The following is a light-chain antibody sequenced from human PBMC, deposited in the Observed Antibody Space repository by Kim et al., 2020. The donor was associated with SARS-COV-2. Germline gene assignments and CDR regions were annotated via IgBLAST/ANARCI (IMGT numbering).Light chain of an antibody. CDR2: EAS. CDR1: RSIGGL. CDR3: KQYRSYPWT. J-gene: IGKJ1*01. Sequence: DIQMTQSPSTLSASVGDRVTITCRASRSIGGLLAWYQQKPGKAPKLLIYEASTLKSGVPSRFSGSGSETEFTLTTSSLQPDDFATYYCKQYRSYPWTFGQGTKVDIK. V-gene: IGKV1-5*03.